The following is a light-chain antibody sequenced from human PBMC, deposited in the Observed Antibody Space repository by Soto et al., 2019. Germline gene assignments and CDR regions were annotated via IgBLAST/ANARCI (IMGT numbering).Light chain of an antibody. CDR2: EGS. Sequence: QSVLTQPASVSGSPGQSITISCTGTSSDVGSYNLVSWYQQHPGKAPKLMIYEGSKRPSGVSNRFSGSKSGNTASLTISGLQAEDEADYYCCSYAGSLFVVFGGGTKLTVL. CDR3: CSYAGSLFVV. J-gene: IGLJ2*01. V-gene: IGLV2-23*01. CDR1: SSDVGSYNL.